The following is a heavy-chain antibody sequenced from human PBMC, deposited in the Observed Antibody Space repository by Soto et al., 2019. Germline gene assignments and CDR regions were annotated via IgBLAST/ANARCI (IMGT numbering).Heavy chain of an antibody. V-gene: IGHV4-39*01. Sequence: QLQLQESGPGLVKPSETLSLTCTVSGGSISSSSFYWVWIRQPPGKGLEWIGTIYYRGDTYYNPSFKSRITISVTTTKNQFSLKLNSVTAADTAVYYCTCLMGFTVHTYNRGFDHWGRGTLVTVSS. D-gene: IGHD3-10*01. CDR2: IYYRGDT. J-gene: IGHJ2*01. CDR1: GGSISSSSFY. CDR3: TCLMGFTVHTYNRGFDH.